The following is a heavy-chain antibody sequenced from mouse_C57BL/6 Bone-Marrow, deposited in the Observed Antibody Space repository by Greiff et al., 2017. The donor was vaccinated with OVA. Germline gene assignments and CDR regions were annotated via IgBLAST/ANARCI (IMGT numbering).Heavy chain of an antibody. CDR3: ARSYGSSSYYFDD. D-gene: IGHD1-1*01. CDR2: IRNKANGYTT. V-gene: IGHV7-3*01. J-gene: IGHJ2*01. CDR1: GFTFTDYY. Sequence: EVQLVESGGGLVQPGGSLSLSCAASGFTFTDYYMSWVRQPPGKALEWLGFIRNKANGYTTEYSASVKGRFTISRDNSQSILYLQMNALRAEDSATYYCARSYGSSSYYFDDWGQGTTLTVSS.